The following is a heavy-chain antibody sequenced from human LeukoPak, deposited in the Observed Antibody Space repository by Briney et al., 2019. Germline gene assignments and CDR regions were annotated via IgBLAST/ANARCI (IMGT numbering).Heavy chain of an antibody. D-gene: IGHD3-9*01. CDR1: GFTFSSYA. CDR2: ISYDGSNK. CDR3: ARDHSYYDILTGYYDY. Sequence: PGRSLRLSCAASGFTFSSYAMHWVRQAPGKGLEWVAVISYDGSNKYYADSVKGRFTISRDNSKNTLYLQMNSLRAEDTAVYYCARDHSYYDILTGYYDYWGQGTLVTVSS. V-gene: IGHV3-30*04. J-gene: IGHJ4*02.